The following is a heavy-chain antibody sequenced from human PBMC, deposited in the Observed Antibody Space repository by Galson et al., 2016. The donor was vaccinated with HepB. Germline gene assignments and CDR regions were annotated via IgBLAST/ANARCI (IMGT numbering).Heavy chain of an antibody. D-gene: IGHD3-22*01. CDR3: ARHHFNYGSRGYYFQTGVDV. J-gene: IGHJ6*02. Sequence: PALVKPTQTLTLTCTFSGFSLTTTGMRVSWIRQPPGKALEWLARIDWDDDKFYSSSLRTRLTVSKDTSKDQVVLTMTNVDPADTATYYCARHHFNYGSRGYYFQTGVDVWGQGTTVTV. V-gene: IGHV2-70*04. CDR2: IDWDDDK. CDR1: GFSLTTTGMR.